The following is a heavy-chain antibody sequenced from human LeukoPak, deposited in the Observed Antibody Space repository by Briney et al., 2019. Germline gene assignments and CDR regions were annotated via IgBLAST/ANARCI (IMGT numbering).Heavy chain of an antibody. Sequence: SETLSLTCAVSGYSLSSGYYRGWIRQPPGKGLGGIGSIYHSGSTYYNPSLKSRVTISVDTSKNQFSLKLSAVTAADTAVYYCARDAGDKVAYYYDSSGYYRYWGQGTLVTVSS. D-gene: IGHD3-22*01. CDR3: ARDAGDKVAYYYDSSGYYRY. V-gene: IGHV4-38-2*02. CDR1: GYSLSSGYY. CDR2: IYHSGST. J-gene: IGHJ4*02.